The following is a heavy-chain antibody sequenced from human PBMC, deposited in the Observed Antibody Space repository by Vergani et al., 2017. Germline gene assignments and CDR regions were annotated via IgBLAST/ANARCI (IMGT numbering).Heavy chain of an antibody. D-gene: IGHD3-22*01. V-gene: IGHV3-33*01. Sequence: QVQLVESGGGVVQPGRSLRLSCAASGFTFSSYGMHWVRQAPGKGLEWVAVIWYDGSNKYYADSVKGRFTISRDNSKNTLYLQMNSLRAEDTAVYYCARASIYYDDSADAFEIWGQGTMVTVSS. CDR2: IWYDGSNK. CDR1: GFTFSSYG. CDR3: ARASIYYDDSADAFEI. J-gene: IGHJ3*02.